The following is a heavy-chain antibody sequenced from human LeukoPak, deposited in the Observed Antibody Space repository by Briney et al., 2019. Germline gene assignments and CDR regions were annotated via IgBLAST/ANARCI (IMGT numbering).Heavy chain of an antibody. CDR2: ISYDGSNK. Sequence: GGSLRLSCAASGFTFSSYAMHWVRQAPGKGLEWVAVISYDGSNKYYADSVKGRFTISRDNSKNTLYLQMNSLRAEDTAVYYCARDLGIAAAFYYYGMDVWGQGTTVTVSS. CDR1: GFTFSSYA. V-gene: IGHV3-30-3*01. J-gene: IGHJ6*02. CDR3: ARDLGIAAAFYYYGMDV. D-gene: IGHD6-13*01.